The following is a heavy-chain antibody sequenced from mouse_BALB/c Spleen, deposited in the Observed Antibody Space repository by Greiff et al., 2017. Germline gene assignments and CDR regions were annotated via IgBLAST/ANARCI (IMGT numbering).Heavy chain of an antibody. V-gene: IGHV1-4*01. Sequence: QVQLKQSGAELARPGASVKMSCKASGYTFTSYTMHWVKQRPGQGLEWIGYINPSSGYTNYNQKFKDKATLTADKSSSTAYMNLSSLTSEDSAVYYSAKDYAYRFDYWGQGTTLTVSS. CDR1: GYTFTSYT. CDR2: INPSSGYT. D-gene: IGHD1-2*01. J-gene: IGHJ2*01. CDR3: AKDYAYRFDY.